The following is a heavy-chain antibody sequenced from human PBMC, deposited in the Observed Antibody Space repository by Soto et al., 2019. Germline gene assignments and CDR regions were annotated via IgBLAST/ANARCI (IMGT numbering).Heavy chain of an antibody. D-gene: IGHD4-17*01. J-gene: IGHJ4*02. CDR3: AKVLAGCYGDYVPSPFDFDY. CDR1: GFTFIDYG. Sequence: QVQLVESGGGVVQPGRSLRLSCAASGFTFIDYGMLWVRQAPVKGLQWVAVISYDSRGTYYAGSVKGRFAISRDNSLTTKDQQKNSLRAEDTAVYYYAKVLAGCYGDYVPSPFDFDYWGQGTLVTVSS. CDR2: ISYDSRGT. V-gene: IGHV3-30*18.